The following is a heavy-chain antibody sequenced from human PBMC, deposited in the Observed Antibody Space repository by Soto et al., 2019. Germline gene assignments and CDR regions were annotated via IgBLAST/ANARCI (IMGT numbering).Heavy chain of an antibody. J-gene: IGHJ4*02. Sequence: PGGSLRLSCAASGFTFNNFVMNWVRQAPGKRPEWVSGISGRGDTPYYIDSVKGRFTVSRDNSKNMLYLDMSSLRAEDTAVYYCTKIGFPNLDMFFDCWGLGTLVTVSS. CDR2: ISGRGDTP. CDR1: GFTFNNFV. CDR3: TKIGFPNLDMFFDC. D-gene: IGHD3-10*02. V-gene: IGHV3-23*01.